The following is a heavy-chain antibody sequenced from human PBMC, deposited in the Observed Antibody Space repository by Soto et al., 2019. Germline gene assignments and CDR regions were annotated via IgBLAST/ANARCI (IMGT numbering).Heavy chain of an antibody. D-gene: IGHD3-3*01. CDR3: ARDNDFWSGYHYYYYYGMDV. CDR2: TYYRSKWYN. V-gene: IGHV6-1*01. Sequence: PSQTLSLTCAISGDSVSSNSAAWNWIRQSPSRGLEWLGRTYYRSKWYNDYAVSVKSRITINPDTSKNQFSLQLNSVAPEDTAVYYCARDNDFWSGYHYYYYYGMDVWGQGTTVTVSS. J-gene: IGHJ6*02. CDR1: GDSVSSNSAA.